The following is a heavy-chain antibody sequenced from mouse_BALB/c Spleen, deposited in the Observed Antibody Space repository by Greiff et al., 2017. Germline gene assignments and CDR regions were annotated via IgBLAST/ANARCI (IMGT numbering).Heavy chain of an antibody. CDR1: GYTFTSYW. J-gene: IGHJ4*01. Sequence: QVQLQQPGAELVKPGASVKLSCKASGYTFTSYWMHWVKQRPGQGLEWIGEINPSNGRTNYNEKFKSKATLTVDKSSSTAYMQLSSLTSEDSAVYYCARITGTYAMDYWGQGTSVTVSS. CDR2: INPSNGRT. D-gene: IGHD4-1*01. V-gene: IGHV1S81*02. CDR3: ARITGTYAMDY.